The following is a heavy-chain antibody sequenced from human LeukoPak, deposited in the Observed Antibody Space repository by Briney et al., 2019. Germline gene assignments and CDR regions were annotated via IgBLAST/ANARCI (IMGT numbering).Heavy chain of an antibody. Sequence: SETLSLTCTVSGGSISNYYWNWIRQPPGKGLELIGYIYYSGSTNYNPSLKSRVTISVDTSKNQFSLKLSSVTAADTAVYYCARAFYPGYYSYMAVWGKGTTVTVSS. CDR3: ARAFYPGYYSYMAV. CDR1: GGSISNYY. J-gene: IGHJ6*03. V-gene: IGHV4-59*01. D-gene: IGHD3-3*02. CDR2: IYYSGST.